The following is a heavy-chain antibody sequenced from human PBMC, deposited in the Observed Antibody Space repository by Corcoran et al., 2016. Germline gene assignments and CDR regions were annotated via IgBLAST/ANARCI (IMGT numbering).Heavy chain of an antibody. Sequence: QVQLVQSGAEVKKPGSSVKVSCKASGGTFSSYAISWVRQAPGQGLEWMGGIIPIFGTANYAQKFQGRVTITADKSTSTAYMELSSLRSEDTGVDYCARRSEGGGWYSGYYYYGMDVWGQGTTVTVSS. CDR1: GGTFSSYA. D-gene: IGHD6-19*01. CDR2: IIPIFGTA. J-gene: IGHJ6*02. CDR3: ARRSEGGGWYSGYYYYGMDV. V-gene: IGHV1-69*06.